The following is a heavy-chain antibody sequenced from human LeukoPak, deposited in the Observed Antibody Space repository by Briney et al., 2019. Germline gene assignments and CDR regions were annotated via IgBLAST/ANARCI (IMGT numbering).Heavy chain of an antibody. CDR2: ISRYNGNA. CDR3: ARDHGDFVGVRVGFDS. Sequence: ASVKVSCKASGYTFTNYGISWVRQAPGQGLEWVARISRYNGNADYAQKLKDRFTVTADTSAAYLEMRDLTSDGTAVYYCARDHGDFVGVRVGFDSWGQGTLVTVSS. D-gene: IGHD4-17*01. J-gene: IGHJ5*01. CDR1: GYTFTNYG. V-gene: IGHV1-18*01.